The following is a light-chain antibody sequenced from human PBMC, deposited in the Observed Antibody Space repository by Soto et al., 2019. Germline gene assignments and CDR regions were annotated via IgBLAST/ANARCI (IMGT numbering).Light chain of an antibody. CDR1: QSVSSSY. V-gene: IGKV3-20*01. CDR2: GAS. Sequence: EIVLTQSPGTVSLSPGERASLSCRASQSVSSSYLAWYQQKPGQAPRLLIYGASSRATGIPDRFSGSGSGTDFTLTISRLEPEDFAVYYCQQYGSPPITFGQGTRLEI. CDR3: QQYGSPPIT. J-gene: IGKJ5*01.